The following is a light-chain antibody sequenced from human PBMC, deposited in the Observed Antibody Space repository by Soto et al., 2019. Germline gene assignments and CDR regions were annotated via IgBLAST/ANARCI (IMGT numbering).Light chain of an antibody. CDR3: LQDYNYPLT. V-gene: IGKV1-9*01. J-gene: IGKJ4*01. Sequence: DVQLTQSPSFLSASVGDRVTITCRASQGISSSLAWYQQKPGKAPKLLIYAASTLQSGVPPRFSGSGSGTDFTLTISSLQPEDFATYYCLQDYNYPLTFGGGTKVDI. CDR1: QGISSS. CDR2: AAS.